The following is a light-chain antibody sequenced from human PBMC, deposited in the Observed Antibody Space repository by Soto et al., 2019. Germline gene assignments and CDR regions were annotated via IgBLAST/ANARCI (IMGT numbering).Light chain of an antibody. V-gene: IGKV2-28*01. CDR2: LGS. CDR1: QSLVHSNGYKY. CDR3: MQALQSLTIT. Sequence: DIVMTQSPLSLPVTPGEPASISCRSSQSLVHSNGYKYLDWYLQKPGQSPQLLIYLGSNRASGVPDRFSGSGTGTDFTLKLSRVEAEDVGVYYCMQALQSLTITFGHGTRLEIK. J-gene: IGKJ5*01.